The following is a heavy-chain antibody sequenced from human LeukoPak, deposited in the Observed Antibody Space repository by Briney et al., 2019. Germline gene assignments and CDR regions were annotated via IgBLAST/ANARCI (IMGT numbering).Heavy chain of an antibody. J-gene: IGHJ1*01. Sequence: GGSLRLSCAASGFTFSNYWMHWVRQAPGKGLVWVSRINSDGINTSYADSVKGRVTISRDNSKNTLYLQMNSLRAEDTAVYYCARDLAYYYDIWGQGTLVTVSS. CDR3: ARDLAYYYDI. CDR2: INSDGINT. D-gene: IGHD3-22*01. V-gene: IGHV3-74*01. CDR1: GFTFSNYW.